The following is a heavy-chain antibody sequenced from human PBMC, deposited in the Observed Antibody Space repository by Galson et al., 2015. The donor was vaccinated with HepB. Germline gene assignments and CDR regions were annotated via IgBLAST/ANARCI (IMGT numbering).Heavy chain of an antibody. CDR2: IYYSGST. CDR3: ARLRGDSSSWTYYGMDV. D-gene: IGHD6-13*01. Sequence: ETLSLTCTVSGGSISSSSYYWGWIRQPPGKGLEWIGSIYYSGSTYYNPSLKSRVTISVDTSKNQFSLKLSSVTAADTAVYYCARLRGDSSSWTYYGMDVWGQGTTVTVSS. V-gene: IGHV4-39*01. J-gene: IGHJ6*02. CDR1: GGSISSSSYY.